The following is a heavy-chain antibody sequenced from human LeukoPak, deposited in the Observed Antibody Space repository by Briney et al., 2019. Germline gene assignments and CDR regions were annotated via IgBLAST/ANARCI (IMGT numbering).Heavy chain of an antibody. D-gene: IGHD2-15*01. CDR1: GFTFSNYW. J-gene: IGHJ5*02. V-gene: IGHV3-74*01. Sequence: GGSLRLSCAASGFTFSNYWMHWVRQAPGKGLVWVSRINIDVSITTYADSVKGRFTISRDNAKNTLYLQMNSLRAEDTAVYYCARDRGLGYCSGGSCHNWFDPWGQGTLVTVSS. CDR2: INIDVSIT. CDR3: ARDRGLGYCSGGSCHNWFDP.